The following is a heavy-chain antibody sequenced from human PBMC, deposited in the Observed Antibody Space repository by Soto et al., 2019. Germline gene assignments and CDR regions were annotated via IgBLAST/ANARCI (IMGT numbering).Heavy chain of an antibody. D-gene: IGHD2-2*01. CDR2: IYPGDSDT. CDR1: GYSFTSYW. Sequence: XESLKISWKGSGYSFTSYWLVWVRQMPGKGLDWMGIIYPGDSDTRYSPSFQGQVTISADKSISTAYLQWSSLKASDTAMYYCARLSPQIVVVPAAIYYYYYGMEVWGQGTTVTVSS. J-gene: IGHJ6*02. V-gene: IGHV5-51*01. CDR3: ARLSPQIVVVPAAIYYYYYGMEV.